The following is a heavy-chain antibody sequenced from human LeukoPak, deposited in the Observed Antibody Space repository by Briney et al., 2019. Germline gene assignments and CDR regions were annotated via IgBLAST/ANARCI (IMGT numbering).Heavy chain of an antibody. CDR2: IYYTGAT. J-gene: IGHJ4*02. Sequence: PSETLSLTCTVSGGSISSYYWSWIRLPPGKGLEWIGNIYYTGATYYNPSLKSRVTISLDTSKNQFSLKLSSVTAADAAVYYCARAGYSYGTGYYFDYWGQGALVTVSS. D-gene: IGHD5-18*01. CDR3: ARAGYSYGTGYYFDY. CDR1: GGSISSYY. V-gene: IGHV4-59*01.